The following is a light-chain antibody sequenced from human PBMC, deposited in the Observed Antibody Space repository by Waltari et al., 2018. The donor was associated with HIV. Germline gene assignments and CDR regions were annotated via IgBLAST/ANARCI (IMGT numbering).Light chain of an antibody. CDR1: SSNIGSNY. CDR3: AAWDDNLSGWV. J-gene: IGLJ3*02. CDR2: RNN. V-gene: IGLV1-47*01. Sequence: QSVLTQPPSASGTPGQSVTISCSGSSSNIGSNYVYWYQQLPGTAPKHLIYRNNRRPSGVPGRFSGFKSGTSASLAISGLRSEDEADYYCAAWDDNLSGWVFGGGSKLTIL.